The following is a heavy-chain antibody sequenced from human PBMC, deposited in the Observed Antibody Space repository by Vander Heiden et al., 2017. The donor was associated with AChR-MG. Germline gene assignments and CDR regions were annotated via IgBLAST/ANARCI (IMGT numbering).Heavy chain of an antibody. CDR3: ARGTRYGTPDY. V-gene: IGHV1-2*02. CDR1: GYTFTGYY. Sequence: QVQLVQSGAEVKKPGASVKVSCRAPGYTFTGYYIHWVRQGPGQVLEWLGWITPSNGGTHYAQKFQAGVNMTSDTYTTTAYLELTGLASADSAVYYCARGTRYGTPDYWGQGTLVTVSS. CDR2: ITPSNGGT. J-gene: IGHJ4*02. D-gene: IGHD2-2*01.